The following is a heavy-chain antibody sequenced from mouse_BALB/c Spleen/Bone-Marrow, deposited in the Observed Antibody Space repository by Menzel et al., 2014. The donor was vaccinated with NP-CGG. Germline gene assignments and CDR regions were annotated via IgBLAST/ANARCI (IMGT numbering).Heavy chain of an antibody. CDR2: ISNGGGST. CDR3: TREDYGAY. Sequence: DVHLVESGGGLVQPGVSLKLSCAASGFTFTSYTMSWVRQTPEKRLEWVAYISNGGGSTYYPDTVKGRFTISRDNAKNTLYLQMSSLKSEDTAIYYCTREDYGAYWGQGTLVTVSA. V-gene: IGHV5-12-2*01. CDR1: GFTFTSYT. J-gene: IGHJ3*01. D-gene: IGHD2-4*01.